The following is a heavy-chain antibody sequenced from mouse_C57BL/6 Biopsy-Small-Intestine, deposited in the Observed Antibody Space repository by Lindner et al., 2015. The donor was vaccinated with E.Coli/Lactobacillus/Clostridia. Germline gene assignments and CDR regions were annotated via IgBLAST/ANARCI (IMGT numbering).Heavy chain of an antibody. J-gene: IGHJ4*01. V-gene: IGHV5-17*01. CDR2: ISSGSSTI. CDR1: GFTFSDYG. CDR3: ARYDYDAMDY. Sequence: VQLQESGGGLVKPGGSLKLSCAASGFTFSDYGMHWVRQAPEKGLEWVAYISSGSSTIYYADTVKGRFTISRDNAKNTLFLQMTSLRSEDTAMYYCARYDYDAMDYWGQGTSVTVSS.